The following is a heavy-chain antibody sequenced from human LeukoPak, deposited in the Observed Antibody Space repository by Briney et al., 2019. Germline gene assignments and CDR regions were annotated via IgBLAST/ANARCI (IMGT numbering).Heavy chain of an antibody. CDR3: AKDVGVTNNYFDY. Sequence: GGSLRLSCAASGFTFSTYNMNWVRQAPGKGLEWVSSISGSSSYIYYADSVKGRFSISRDNSKNSLYLQMNSLRAEDTALYYCAKDVGVTNNYFDYWGQGTLVTVSS. D-gene: IGHD2-21*02. CDR1: GFTFSTYN. J-gene: IGHJ4*02. V-gene: IGHV3-21*04. CDR2: ISGSSSYI.